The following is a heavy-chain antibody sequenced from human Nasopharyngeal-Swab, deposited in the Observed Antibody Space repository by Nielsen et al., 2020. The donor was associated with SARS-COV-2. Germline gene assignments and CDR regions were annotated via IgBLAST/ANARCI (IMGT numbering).Heavy chain of an antibody. CDR2: IKKKGDRYAT. CDR1: GFRFSDYF. D-gene: IGHD1-26*01. CDR3: GRDNYYKLDY. V-gene: IGHV3-72*01. J-gene: IGHJ4*02. Sequence: GESLKISCAASGFRFSDYFMDWVRQAPGKRPEWVGRIKKKGDRYATEYAASVKGRFTISRDDSKNSLYLQMNSLKTEDTAVHYCGRDNYYKLDYWGQGTLVTVSS.